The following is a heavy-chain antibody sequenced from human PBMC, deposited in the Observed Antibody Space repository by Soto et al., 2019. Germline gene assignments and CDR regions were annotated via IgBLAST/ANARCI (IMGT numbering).Heavy chain of an antibody. CDR1: GYTFNAYW. CDR2: IFPGDFDT. Sequence: GESLKISCKGFGYTFNAYWIDWVRQMPGKGLEWMGVIFPGDFDTRYSPSFEGQVTISADKSSSTAYLQWNNLKAPDSAMYYRARLDYIVTAVNGPTGPFDTWGQGSPVTVSS. J-gene: IGHJ4*02. V-gene: IGHV5-51*01. CDR3: ARLDYIVTAVNGPTGPFDT. D-gene: IGHD2-15*01.